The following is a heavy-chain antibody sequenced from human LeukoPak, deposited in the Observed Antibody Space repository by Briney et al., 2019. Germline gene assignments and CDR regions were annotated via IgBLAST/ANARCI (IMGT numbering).Heavy chain of an antibody. Sequence: GGSLRLSCEGSGFTFSSYEMNWVRQAPRKGLEWVAYIGTGGDSIYYADSVRGRFTISRDNAKNSLSLQLNSLTGDDTAVYYCARDRGVSVAGTTYWYFDLWGRGTLVTVSS. J-gene: IGHJ2*01. D-gene: IGHD3-10*01. CDR3: ARDRGVSVAGTTYWYFDL. V-gene: IGHV3-48*03. CDR2: IGTGGDSI. CDR1: GFTFSSYE.